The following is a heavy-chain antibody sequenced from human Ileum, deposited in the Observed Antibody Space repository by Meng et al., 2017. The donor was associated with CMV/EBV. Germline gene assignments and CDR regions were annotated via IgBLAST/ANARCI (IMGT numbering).Heavy chain of an antibody. D-gene: IGHD3-10*01. Sequence: PLRLGGSRRVKPSETLALPWPVFGGSFTGYFWTVFRQSPGKGLEWIGEITHSGRTSYNLSLKSRVTISVDMSKYQFSLKLTSVTAADTAIYYCARGLASGWPDYWGQGTLVTVSS. CDR2: ITHSGRT. V-gene: IGHV4-34*01. CDR1: GGSFTGYF. J-gene: IGHJ4*02. CDR3: ARGLASGWPDY.